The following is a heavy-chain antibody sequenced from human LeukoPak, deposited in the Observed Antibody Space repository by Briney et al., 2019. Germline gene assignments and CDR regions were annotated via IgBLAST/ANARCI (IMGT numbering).Heavy chain of an antibody. D-gene: IGHD3-10*01. J-gene: IGHJ3*01. V-gene: IGHV3-33*01. CDR1: GFTFSDYA. CDR3: ARDRFMVRGVMVGTFDL. CDR2: IGYDGSNK. Sequence: GGSLRLSCAASGFTFSDYAMHWVRQAPGKGLEWVAVIGYDGSNKYDADSVKGRFTISRDNSKNLMYLQMNSLRAEDTAVYYCARDRFMVRGVMVGTFDLWGQGTMVTVSS.